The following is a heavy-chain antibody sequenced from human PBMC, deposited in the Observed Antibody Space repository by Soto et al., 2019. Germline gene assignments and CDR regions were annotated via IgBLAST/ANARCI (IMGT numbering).Heavy chain of an antibody. V-gene: IGHV3-33*01. Sequence: GGSLRLSCAASGFTFSSYGMHWVRQAPGKGLEWVAVIWYDGSNKYYADSVKGRFTISRDNSKNTLYLQMNSLRAEDTAVYYCARDYSSGWYPSSGMDVWGQGTTVTVSS. CDR3: ARDYSSGWYPSSGMDV. CDR1: GFTFSSYG. D-gene: IGHD6-19*01. J-gene: IGHJ6*02. CDR2: IWYDGSNK.